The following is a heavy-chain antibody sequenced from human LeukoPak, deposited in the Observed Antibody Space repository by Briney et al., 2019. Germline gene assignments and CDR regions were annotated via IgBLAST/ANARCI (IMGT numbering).Heavy chain of an antibody. CDR1: GYTFTSYG. CDR3: ARADSYGPLTGRFYFDY. V-gene: IGHV1-18*01. J-gene: IGHJ4*02. D-gene: IGHD5-18*01. CDR2: ISAYNGNT. Sequence: ASVKVSCKASGYTFTSYGISWVRQAPGQGLEWMGWISAYNGNTDYAQKLQGRVTMTTDTSTSTAYMELSSLRSEDTAVYYCARADSYGPLTGRFYFDYWGQGTLVTVSS.